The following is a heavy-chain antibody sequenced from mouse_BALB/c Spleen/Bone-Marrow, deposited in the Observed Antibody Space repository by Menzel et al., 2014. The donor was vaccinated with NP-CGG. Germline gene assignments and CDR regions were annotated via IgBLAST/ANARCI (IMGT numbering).Heavy chain of an antibody. D-gene: IGHD2-3*01. CDR1: GYTFSNFW. Sequence: VQLQQSGAELMKPGASVEISCKASGYTFSNFWIEWVKQRPGQGLEWLGEILPGTGSSRYNGKFKDKATFTADTSSNTAYMQLSSLTSEDSAVYYCARYDGYWYFDVWGAGTTVTVSS. V-gene: IGHV1-9*01. CDR3: ARYDGYWYFDV. CDR2: ILPGTGSS. J-gene: IGHJ1*01.